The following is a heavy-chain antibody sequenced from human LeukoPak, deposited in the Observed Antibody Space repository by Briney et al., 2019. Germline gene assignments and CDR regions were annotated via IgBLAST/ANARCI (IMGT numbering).Heavy chain of an antibody. CDR1: GYTFTSYA. D-gene: IGHD5-24*01. J-gene: IGHJ4*02. CDR3: ARLTDGYNT. CDR2: INAGNGNT. V-gene: IGHV1-3*01. Sequence: ASVKVSCKASGYTFTSYAMHCVRQAPGQRLEGMGWINAGNGNTKYSQKFQGRVTITSDTSASTAYMELSGLRSEDTAVYYCARLTDGYNTWGQGTLVTVSS.